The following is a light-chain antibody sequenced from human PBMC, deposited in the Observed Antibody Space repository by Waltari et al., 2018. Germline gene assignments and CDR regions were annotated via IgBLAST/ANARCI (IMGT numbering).Light chain of an antibody. CDR1: HGISKF. CDR2: DAT. CDR3: QQFDSVPYT. Sequence: DIQMTQSPSSLSASVGDRVTITCQASHGISKFVNWYQHKAGKAPKLLIHDATRLEVGVPSRFTGSGSGTDFTFTVSSLQPEDIATYYCQQFDSVPYTFGQGTKLEI. V-gene: IGKV1-33*01. J-gene: IGKJ2*01.